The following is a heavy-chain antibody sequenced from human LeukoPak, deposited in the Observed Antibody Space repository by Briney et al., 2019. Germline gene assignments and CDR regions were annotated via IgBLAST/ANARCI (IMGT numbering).Heavy chain of an antibody. D-gene: IGHD2-2*01. CDR2: ISGSGGST. J-gene: IGHJ4*02. CDR1: GFTFSSYA. Sequence: GGSLRLSCAASGFTFSSYAMSWVRQAPGKGLEWASAISGSGGSTYYADSVKGRFTISRDNSKNTLYLQMNSLRAEDTAVYYCAKGLVIVVVPAAVDYWGQGTLVTVSS. CDR3: AKGLVIVVVPAAVDY. V-gene: IGHV3-23*01.